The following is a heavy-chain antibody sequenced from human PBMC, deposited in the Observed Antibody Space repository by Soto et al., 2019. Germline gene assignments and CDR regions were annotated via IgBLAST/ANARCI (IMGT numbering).Heavy chain of an antibody. CDR3: AASYGSGYRAFDY. J-gene: IGHJ4*02. Sequence: QVQLVQSGTEVKKPGSSVKVSCKASGDTFSFYTINWVRQAPGLGLEWVGRINPIVSMSNYAQKFQGRVSMTADKSTRTAYTELRSLRSDVTAMYFCAASYGSGYRAFDYWGQGALVIVSS. CDR1: GDTFSFYT. CDR2: INPIVSMS. V-gene: IGHV1-69*02. D-gene: IGHD3-10*01.